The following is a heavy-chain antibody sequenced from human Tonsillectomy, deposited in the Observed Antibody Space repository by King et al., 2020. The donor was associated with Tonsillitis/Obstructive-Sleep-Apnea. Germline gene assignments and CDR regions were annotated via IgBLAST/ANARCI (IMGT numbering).Heavy chain of an antibody. CDR1: GFTFTNYD. V-gene: IGHV3-13*01. CDR3: ARAISSDLDL. Sequence: VQLVESGGGLVQPGGSLRLSCTASGFTFTNYDMHWVRQATGKGLEWVSVIGTAGHTYYPGSVKGRFTISRENARNSFYLQMNSLRAGDTAVYYCARAISSDLDLWRRGTLVTVSS. CDR2: IGTAGHT. D-gene: IGHD3-3*01. J-gene: IGHJ2*01.